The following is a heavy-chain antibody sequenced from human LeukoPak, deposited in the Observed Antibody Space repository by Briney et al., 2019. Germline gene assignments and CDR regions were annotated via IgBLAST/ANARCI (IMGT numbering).Heavy chain of an antibody. CDR3: AKDSNYDSSGYYFNYFDY. V-gene: IGHV3-23*01. D-gene: IGHD3-22*01. J-gene: IGHJ4*02. Sequence: GGSLRLSCAASGFTSSSYAMSWVRQAPGKGLEWVSAISGSGGSTYYADSVKGRFTISRDNSKNTLYLQMNSLRAEDTAVYYCAKDSNYDSSGYYFNYFDYWGQGTLVTVSS. CDR2: ISGSGGST. CDR1: GFTSSSYA.